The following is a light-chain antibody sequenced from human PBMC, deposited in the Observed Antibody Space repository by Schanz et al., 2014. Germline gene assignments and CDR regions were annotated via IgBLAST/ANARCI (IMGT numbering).Light chain of an antibody. CDR3: QQRSNWPLT. CDR1: QNVNTNY. Sequence: DIVLTQSPGTLSLSPGERATLSCRASQNVNTNYLAWYQQKPGQAPRLLIYGASSRATGIPDRFSGSGSGTDFTLTISSLEPEDFAVYYCQQRSNWPLTFGGGTKVEIK. V-gene: IGKV3D-20*02. CDR2: GAS. J-gene: IGKJ4*01.